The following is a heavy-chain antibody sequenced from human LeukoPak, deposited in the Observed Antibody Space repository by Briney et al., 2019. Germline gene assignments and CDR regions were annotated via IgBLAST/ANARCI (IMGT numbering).Heavy chain of an antibody. CDR2: SYYRGST. Sequence: KSSETLSLTCSVSGDSISSSNYYWGRIRQPPGKGLEWIGRSYYRGSTYNNPSDKRQITILVETNKNRFSMKLRSVTAADTAVYYCARQASSGWYVGLLDYWGQGTLVTVSS. CDR3: ARQASSGWYVGLLDY. D-gene: IGHD6-19*01. CDR1: GDSISSSNYY. V-gene: IGHV4-39*01. J-gene: IGHJ4*02.